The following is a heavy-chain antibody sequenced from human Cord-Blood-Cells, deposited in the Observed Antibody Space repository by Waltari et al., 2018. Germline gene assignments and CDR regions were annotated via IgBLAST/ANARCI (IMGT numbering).Heavy chain of an antibody. CDR3: AAGIAVAVWYFDL. D-gene: IGHD6-19*01. V-gene: IGHV4-39*01. CDR2: IYYSGST. CDR1: GGSISSSSYY. Sequence: QLQLQESGPGLVKPSETLSLPCTVSGGSISSSSYYWGWIRQPPGKGLEWIGSIYYSGSTYYNPSLKSRVTISVDTSKNQFSLKLSSVTAADTAVYYCAAGIAVAVWYFDLWGRGTLVTVSS. J-gene: IGHJ2*01.